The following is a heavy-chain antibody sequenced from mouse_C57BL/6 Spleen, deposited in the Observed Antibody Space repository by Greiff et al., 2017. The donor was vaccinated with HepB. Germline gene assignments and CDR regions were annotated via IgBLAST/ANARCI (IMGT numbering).Heavy chain of an antibody. CDR3: ARQTAQATWAY. Sequence: QVQLQQPGAELVRPGSSVKLSCKASGYTFTSYWMDWVKQRPGQGLEWIGNIYPSDSETHYNQKFKDKATLTVDKSSSTAYMQLSSLTSEDSAVYYCARQTAQATWAYWGQGTLVTVSA. CDR2: IYPSDSET. V-gene: IGHV1-61*01. CDR1: GYTFTSYW. J-gene: IGHJ3*01. D-gene: IGHD3-2*02.